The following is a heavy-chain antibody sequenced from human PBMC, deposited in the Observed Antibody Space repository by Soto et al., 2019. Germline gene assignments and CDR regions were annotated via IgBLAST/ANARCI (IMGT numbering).Heavy chain of an antibody. CDR1: GDSISSGGYY. V-gene: IGHV4-31*03. D-gene: IGHD1-7*01. Sequence: QVQLQESGPGLVKPSQTLSLTCTVSGDSISSGGYYWSWIRQHPGKGMERIGYIYDNGGAYFSPSLRGRVVLSIDRSEHQFSMRLSSVTAADTAVYYCARVKGGTTRRAFDSWGQGTLVTVSS. CDR3: ARVKGGTTRRAFDS. J-gene: IGHJ4*02. CDR2: IYDNGGA.